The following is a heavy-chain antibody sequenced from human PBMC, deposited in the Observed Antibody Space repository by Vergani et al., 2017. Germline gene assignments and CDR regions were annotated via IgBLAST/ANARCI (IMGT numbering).Heavy chain of an antibody. CDR2: INPNSGGT. D-gene: IGHD6-13*01. J-gene: IGHJ4*02. Sequence: QVQLVQSGAEVKKPGASVKVSCKAPGYTFTGYYMHWVRQAPGQGLEWMGWINPNSGGTNYAQKFQGRVTMTRDTSISTAYMELSRLRSDDTAVYYCARVGRPYSSSWYWVYWGQGTLVTVSS. V-gene: IGHV1-2*02. CDR3: ARVGRPYSSSWYWVY. CDR1: GYTFTGYY.